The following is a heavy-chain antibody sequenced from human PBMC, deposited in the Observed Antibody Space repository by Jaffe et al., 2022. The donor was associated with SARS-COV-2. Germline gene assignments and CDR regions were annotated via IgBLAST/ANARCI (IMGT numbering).Heavy chain of an antibody. CDR3: ARVTEAHLGSYYLFDYYYGLDV. Sequence: EVQLVQSGAEVKKPGQALTISCKGFGYSFGSYWIAWVRQMPGKGLECMAIIYPGDSDTKYSPAFQGQVTVSADESTNTAYLQWGSLSTSDTAIYFCARVTEAHLGSYYLFDYYYGLDVWGQGTTVTVSS. CDR1: GYSFGSYW. J-gene: IGHJ6*02. CDR2: IYPGDSDT. D-gene: IGHD1-26*01. V-gene: IGHV5-51*01.